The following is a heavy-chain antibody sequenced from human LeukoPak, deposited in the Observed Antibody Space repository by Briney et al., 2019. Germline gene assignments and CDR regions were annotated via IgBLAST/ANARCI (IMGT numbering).Heavy chain of an antibody. J-gene: IGHJ4*02. D-gene: IGHD6-6*01. Sequence: GSLRLSCAASGFTVSSNEMSWVRQAPGKGLEWVSSISGGSTYYADSRKGRFTISRDNSKNTLHLQMNSLRAEDTAVYYCKKDTGDGSSSSSLMRYWGQGTLVTVSS. CDR2: ISGGST. CDR3: KKDTGDGSSSSSLMRY. V-gene: IGHV3-38-3*01. CDR1: GFTVSSNE.